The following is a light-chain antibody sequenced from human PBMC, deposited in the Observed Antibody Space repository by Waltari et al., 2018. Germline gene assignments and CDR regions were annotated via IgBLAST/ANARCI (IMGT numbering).Light chain of an antibody. Sequence: EIVLTQSPGTLSLSPGERATLSCRASQSVSSSYLAWYQQKPGQAPRLLIYGASSRATGIPDRFSGSGSGTDFTLTISRLEPEDVAVYYCQQYGSSPLTFGGGTKEEIK. CDR3: QQYGSSPLT. J-gene: IGKJ4*01. V-gene: IGKV3-20*01. CDR2: GAS. CDR1: QSVSSSY.